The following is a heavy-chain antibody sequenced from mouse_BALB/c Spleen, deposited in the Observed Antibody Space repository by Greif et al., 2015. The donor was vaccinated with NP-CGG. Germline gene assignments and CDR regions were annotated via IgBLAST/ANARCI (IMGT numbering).Heavy chain of an antibody. Sequence: EVHLVESGGGLVKPGGSLKLSCAASGFTFSSYGMSWVRQTPEKRLEWVATISGGGSYTYYPDSVKGRFTISRDNAKNNLYLQMSSLRSEDTALYYCAKNYGNYPYYFDYWGQGTTLTVSS. CDR1: GFTFSSYG. D-gene: IGHD2-1*01. V-gene: IGHV5-9-2*01. CDR2: ISGGGSYT. CDR3: AKNYGNYPYYFDY. J-gene: IGHJ2*01.